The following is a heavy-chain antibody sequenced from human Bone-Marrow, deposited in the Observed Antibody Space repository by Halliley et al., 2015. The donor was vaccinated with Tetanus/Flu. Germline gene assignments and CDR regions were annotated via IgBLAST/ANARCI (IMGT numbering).Heavy chain of an antibody. CDR3: AKDPRLVGTVVVTENWFDP. D-gene: IGHD3-22*01. J-gene: IGHJ5*02. Sequence: SGSHTYSADSVQGRFTISRDAANSTVYLQMDSLRVEDTAVYYCAKDPRLVGTVVVTENWFDPWGQGTQVTVSS. CDR2: SGSHT. V-gene: IGHV3-23*01.